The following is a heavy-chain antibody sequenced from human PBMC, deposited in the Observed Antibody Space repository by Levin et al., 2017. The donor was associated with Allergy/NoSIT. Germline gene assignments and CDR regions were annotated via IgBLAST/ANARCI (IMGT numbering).Heavy chain of an antibody. CDR3: ARLGDYYGPFDY. V-gene: IGHV5-51*01. Sequence: KVSCTGSGYSFTSSWVGWVRQMPGKGLEWMGSINPGDSDTRYSPSLQGQVTISADKSITTVYLQWSSLKASDTAMYYCARLGDYYGPFDYWGQGTLVTVSS. CDR1: GYSFTSSW. J-gene: IGHJ4*02. D-gene: IGHD3-22*01. CDR2: INPGDSDT.